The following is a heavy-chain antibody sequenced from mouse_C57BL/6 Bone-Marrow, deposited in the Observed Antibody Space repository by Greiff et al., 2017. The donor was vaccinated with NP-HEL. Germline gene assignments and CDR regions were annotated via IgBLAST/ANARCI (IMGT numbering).Heavy chain of an antibody. D-gene: IGHD4-1*02. V-gene: IGHV1-18*01. CDR3: AQGAQLGPFAY. CDR1: GYTFTDYN. J-gene: IGHJ3*01. CDR2: INPNNGGT. Sequence: EVQLQQSGPELVKPGASVKIPCKASGYTFTDYNMDWVKQSHGKSLEWIGDINPNNGGTIYNQKFKGKATLTVDKSSSTAYMELRSLTSEDTAVYYCAQGAQLGPFAYWGQGTLVTVSA.